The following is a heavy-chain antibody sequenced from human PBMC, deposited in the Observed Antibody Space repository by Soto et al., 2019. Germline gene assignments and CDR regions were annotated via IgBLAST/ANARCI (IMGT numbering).Heavy chain of an antibody. V-gene: IGHV4-59*01. D-gene: IGHD2-2*01. CDR3: ASLPARHYYPGVDV. J-gene: IGHJ6*02. Sequence: SETLSLTCSVSGVSIVYYYWNWIRKPPGKGLEWLGHIYYTGITAYNPSLNSRITISVDTSKNQISLNLGSVTAADTAVYYCASLPARHYYPGVDVWGPGTAVTVSS. CDR2: IYYTGIT. CDR1: GVSIVYYY.